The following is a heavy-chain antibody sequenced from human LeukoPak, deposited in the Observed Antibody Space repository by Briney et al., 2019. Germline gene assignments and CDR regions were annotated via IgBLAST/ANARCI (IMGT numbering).Heavy chain of an antibody. Sequence: SETLSLTCNVSGASVSSGSYYWSWIRQPPGKELEWIGYIYYSGSTNYNPSLKSRVTISVDTSKNQFSLKLSSVTAADTAVYYCASVYDSSGYYPFWGQGTLVTVSS. CDR1: GASVSSGSYY. V-gene: IGHV4-61*01. CDR3: ASVYDSSGYYPF. J-gene: IGHJ4*02. CDR2: IYYSGST. D-gene: IGHD3-22*01.